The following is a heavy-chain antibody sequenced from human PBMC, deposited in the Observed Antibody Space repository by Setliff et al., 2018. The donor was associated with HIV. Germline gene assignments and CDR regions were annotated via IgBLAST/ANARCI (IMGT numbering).Heavy chain of an antibody. J-gene: IGHJ4*02. D-gene: IGHD3-3*01. CDR3: ARVCRNFWSGCMADS. V-gene: IGHV4-34*01. Sequence: SETLSLTCTVSGGSISSYYWSWIRQPPGKGLEWIGEIHHSGAPNYKPSLKSRVTISVDTSKNQFSLKMTSVTAADTAKYYCARVCRNFWSGCMADSWGQGTLVTVSS. CDR1: GGSISSYY. CDR2: IHHSGAP.